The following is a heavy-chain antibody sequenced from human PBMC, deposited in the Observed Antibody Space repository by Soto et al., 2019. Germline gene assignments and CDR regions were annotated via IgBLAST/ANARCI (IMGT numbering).Heavy chain of an antibody. D-gene: IGHD6-19*01. Sequence: EVQLLESGGGLVQPGGSLRLSCAASGFTFHIYPMTWVRQTPGKGLEWVSTISRGADDTQYADSVKGRFTLTRDDSKKTLYLQLNGLRDEDTAVYYCARRGERWLPEDYWCQGTLVTVSS. CDR3: ARRGERWLPEDY. CDR1: GFTFHIYP. J-gene: IGHJ4*02. CDR2: ISRGADDT. V-gene: IGHV3-23*01.